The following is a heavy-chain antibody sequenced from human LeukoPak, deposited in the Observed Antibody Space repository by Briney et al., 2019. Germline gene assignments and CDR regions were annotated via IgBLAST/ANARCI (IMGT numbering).Heavy chain of an antibody. J-gene: IGHJ4*02. Sequence: SVKVSCKTSGGTFSTSAITWVRQAPGQGLEWRGRIIPVLNITTYAQRFQVRVTIPADTSTTTAYMELGSLSSDDTAVYYCAHILTGYYMDYWGQGTLVTVSS. CDR3: AHILTGYYMDY. CDR1: GGTFSTSA. D-gene: IGHD3-9*01. CDR2: IIPVLNIT. V-gene: IGHV1-69*04.